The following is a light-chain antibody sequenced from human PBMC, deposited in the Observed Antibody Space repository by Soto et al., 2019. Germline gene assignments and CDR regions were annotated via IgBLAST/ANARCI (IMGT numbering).Light chain of an antibody. CDR1: SPNIGNNY. V-gene: IGLV1-51*01. CDR2: DNN. Sequence: QSVVTQPPSVSAAPGQKVTISCTGSSPNIGNNYVSWYQQLPGTAPKLLIYDNNKRPSGTPDRFSGSKSGTSATLGITGLQTGDEADYYCQSYDSSLSALYVFGTGTKLTVL. J-gene: IGLJ1*01. CDR3: QSYDSSLSALYV.